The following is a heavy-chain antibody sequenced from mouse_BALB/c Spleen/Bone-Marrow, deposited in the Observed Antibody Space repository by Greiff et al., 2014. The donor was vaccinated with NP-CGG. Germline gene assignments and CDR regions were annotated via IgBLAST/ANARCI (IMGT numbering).Heavy chain of an antibody. CDR3: AYGSSYDYFDY. CDR1: GFNIKDTY. Sequence: VQLQQSGAELVKPGASVKLSCTASGFNIKDTYMHWVKQRPERGLEWIGRIDPANGNTKYDPKFQGKATITADTSSNTAYLQLSSLTSEDTAVYYCAYGSSYDYFDYWGQGTTLTVSS. V-gene: IGHV14-3*02. D-gene: IGHD1-1*01. J-gene: IGHJ2*01. CDR2: IDPANGNT.